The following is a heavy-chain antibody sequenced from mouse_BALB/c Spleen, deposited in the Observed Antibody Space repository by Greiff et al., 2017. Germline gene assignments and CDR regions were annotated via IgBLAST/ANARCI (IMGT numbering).Heavy chain of an antibody. J-gene: IGHJ2*01. D-gene: IGHD2-2*01. V-gene: IGHV1-87*01. CDR3: ARRGSYGSFDY. Sequence: VKLMESGAELARPGASVKLSCKASGYTFTSYWMQWVKQRPGQGLEWIGAIYPGDGDTRYTQKFKGKATLTADKSSSTAYMQLSSLASEDSAVYYCARRGSYGSFDYWGQGTTLTVSS. CDR2: IYPGDGDT. CDR1: GYTFTSYW.